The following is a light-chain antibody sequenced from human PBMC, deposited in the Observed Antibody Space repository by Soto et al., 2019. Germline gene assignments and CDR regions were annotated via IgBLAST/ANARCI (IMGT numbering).Light chain of an antibody. V-gene: IGLV3-25*03. CDR2: KDS. CDR1: ALPKQY. CDR3: QSADSRGTYVV. J-gene: IGLJ2*01. Sequence: SYELTQPPSVSVSPGQKARITCSGDALPKQYAYWYQQKPGQAPVLVIYKDSERPSGIPERFSGSSSGTTVTLTISGVQAEDEADYYCQSADSRGTYVVFGGGTKLTVL.